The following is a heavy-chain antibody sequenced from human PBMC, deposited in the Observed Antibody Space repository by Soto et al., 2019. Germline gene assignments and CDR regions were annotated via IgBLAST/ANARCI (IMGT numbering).Heavy chain of an antibody. CDR3: ARDTMVRGVYVAFDI. V-gene: IGHV1-18*01. CDR1: GYTFTSYG. Sequence: QVQLVQSGAEVKKPGASVKVSCKASGYTFTSYGISWVRQAPGQGLEWMGWISAYNGNTNYAQKLQGRVTMTTDTSTSTADMELMSLRSDDTAVYYCARDTMVRGVYVAFDIWGQGTMVTVSS. J-gene: IGHJ3*02. CDR2: ISAYNGNT. D-gene: IGHD3-10*01.